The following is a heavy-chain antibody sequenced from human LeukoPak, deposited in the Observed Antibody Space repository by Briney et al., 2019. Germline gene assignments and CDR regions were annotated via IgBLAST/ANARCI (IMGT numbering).Heavy chain of an antibody. V-gene: IGHV4-38-2*02. D-gene: IGHD2-15*01. CDR1: GYSISSGNY. J-gene: IGHJ4*01. CDR3: ASEVQVVAPTMSDY. Sequence: SESLSLAWTVAGYSISSGNYWGWIRQPPGKGLEWVGIVYHTGSTYYNLSLKSRVTISVETSNNQFSLKLSCVTAADTAVYSCASEVQVVAPTMSDYSGHGTLVTVSS. CDR2: VYHTGST.